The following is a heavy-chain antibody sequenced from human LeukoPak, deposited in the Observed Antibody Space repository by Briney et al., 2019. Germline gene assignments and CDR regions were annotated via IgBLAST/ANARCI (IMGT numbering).Heavy chain of an antibody. D-gene: IGHD6-19*01. CDR3: ARLRGSGWYGGWFDP. V-gene: IGHV5-51*01. CDR2: IYPGDSDT. Sequence: GESLKISCKGSGYSFTSYWIGWVRQTPGKGLECMGIIYPGDSDTRYSPSFQGQVTISADKSISTAYLQWSSLKASDTAMYYCARLRGSGWYGGWFDPWGQGTLVTVSS. J-gene: IGHJ5*02. CDR1: GYSFTSYW.